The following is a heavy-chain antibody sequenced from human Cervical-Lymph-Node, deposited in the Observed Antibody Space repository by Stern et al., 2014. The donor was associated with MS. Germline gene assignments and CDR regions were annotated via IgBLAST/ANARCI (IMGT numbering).Heavy chain of an antibody. D-gene: IGHD6-13*01. V-gene: IGHV1-69*01. J-gene: IGHJ5*02. CDR2: IFPVFGTP. Sequence: QVQLVQSGAEVTKPGSSGKVSCKASGGTFSKFPSSWVRQAPGQGLEWMGGIFPVFGTPTYAQRFRGRVTITADVSTSTVYMELSSLRSDDTAVYYCALSSETSDRWYSLGYDLWGHGTLVTVSS. CDR1: GGTFSKFP. CDR3: ALSSETSDRWYSLGYDL.